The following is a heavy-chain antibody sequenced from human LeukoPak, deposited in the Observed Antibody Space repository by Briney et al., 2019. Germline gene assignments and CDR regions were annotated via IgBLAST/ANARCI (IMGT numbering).Heavy chain of an antibody. CDR3: ARAIWTSTVTTYYLDY. V-gene: IGHV1-3*01. D-gene: IGHD4-17*01. CDR1: GYSFTNYA. Sequence: ASMKVSCKAAGYSFTNYAIQWVRQAPGQRLEWMGWINAGNGKTKYSQKFQGRVTITRDTSATTAYMELSGLRSEDTAVYYCARAIWTSTVTTYYLDYWGQGTLVTVSS. CDR2: INAGNGKT. J-gene: IGHJ4*02.